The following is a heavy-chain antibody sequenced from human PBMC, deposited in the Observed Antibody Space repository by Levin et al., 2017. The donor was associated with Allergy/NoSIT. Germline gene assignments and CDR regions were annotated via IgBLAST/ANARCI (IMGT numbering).Heavy chain of an antibody. CDR1: GGSISSTTSF. V-gene: IGHV4-39*02. CDR2: MSYSGTT. D-gene: IGHD3-10*01. J-gene: IGHJ3*02. Sequence: SETLSLTCTVSGGSISSTTSFWAWIRQPPGKGLEWIGSMSYSGTTYYNPSLKSRVTTSVDTSKNHFSLKVNSVTAADTAVYYCARYPRDYNRQWHTFDIWGQGTMVTVSS. CDR3: ARYPRDYNRQWHTFDI.